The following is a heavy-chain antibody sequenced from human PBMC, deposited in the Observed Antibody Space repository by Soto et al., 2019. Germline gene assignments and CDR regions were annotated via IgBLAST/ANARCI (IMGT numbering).Heavy chain of an antibody. Sequence: PGGSLRLSCTASGFTFGDYAMSWVCQAPGKGLEWVGFIRSKAYGGTTEYAASVKGRFTISGDDSKSIAYLQMNSLKTEDTAVYYCTRLLTPGAFDIWGQGTMVTVSS. CDR1: GFTFGDYA. CDR3: TRLLTPGAFDI. V-gene: IGHV3-49*04. CDR2: IRSKAYGGTT. J-gene: IGHJ3*02.